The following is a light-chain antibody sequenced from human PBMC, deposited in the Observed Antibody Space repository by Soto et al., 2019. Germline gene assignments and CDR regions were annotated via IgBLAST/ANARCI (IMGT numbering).Light chain of an antibody. CDR1: SSDIGASNF. V-gene: IGLV2-23*01. J-gene: IGLJ3*02. CDR2: EGS. Sequence: QSVLTQPASVSGSPGQSITVSCTGTSSDIGASNFVSWYQHLPGRAPKVIIYEGSKRPSGVSNRFSGSKSGNTASLTISGLQAEDEADYYCCSYAGSWVFGGGTKLTVL. CDR3: CSYAGSWV.